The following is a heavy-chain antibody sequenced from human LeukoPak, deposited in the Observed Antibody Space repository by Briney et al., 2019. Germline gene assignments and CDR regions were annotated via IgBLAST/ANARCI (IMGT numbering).Heavy chain of an antibody. CDR3: AKTQGAVLRGVIDY. V-gene: IGHV3-9*01. D-gene: IGHD3-10*01. CDR2: ISWNSGSI. CDR1: GFTFDDYA. J-gene: IGHJ4*02. Sequence: GGSLRLSCGASGFTFDDYAMHWVRQAPGKGLEWVSGISWNSGSIDYADSVKGRFTISRDNAKNSLYLQMNSLRAEDTALYYCAKTQGAVLRGVIDYWGQGTLVTVSS.